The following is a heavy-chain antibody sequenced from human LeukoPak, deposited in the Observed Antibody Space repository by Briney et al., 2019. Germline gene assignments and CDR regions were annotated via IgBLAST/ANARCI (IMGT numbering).Heavy chain of an antibody. V-gene: IGHV1-2*02. CDR3: ARVLRGITMILVVDAFDI. D-gene: IGHD3-22*01. Sequence: ASVEVSCKASGYTFTGYYMHWVRQAPGQGLEWVGWINPNSGGTNYAQNFQGRVTMTRDTSITTAYMELSRLRSDDTAVYYCARVLRGITMILVVDAFDIWGQGTGVTVSS. CDR1: GYTFTGYY. J-gene: IGHJ3*02. CDR2: INPNSGGT.